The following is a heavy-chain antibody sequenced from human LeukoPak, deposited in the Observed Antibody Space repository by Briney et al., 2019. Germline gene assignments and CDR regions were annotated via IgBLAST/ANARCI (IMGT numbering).Heavy chain of an antibody. V-gene: IGHV1-2*02. CDR1: GYTFTGYY. CDR3: ASTMVIPGKYYFDY. D-gene: IGHD3-22*01. J-gene: IGHJ4*02. CDR2: INPNSGGT. Sequence: ASVKVSCKASGYTFTGYYIHWVRQAPGQGLEWMGWINPNSGGTNYAQKFQGRVTMTRDTSISTAYMELSRLRSDDTAVYYCASTMVIPGKYYFDYWGQGTLVTVSS.